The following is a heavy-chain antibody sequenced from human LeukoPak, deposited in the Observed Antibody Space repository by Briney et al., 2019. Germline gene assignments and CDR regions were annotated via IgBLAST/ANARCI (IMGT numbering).Heavy chain of an antibody. CDR3: ARDRWFVGRNWFDP. CDR2: IYYSGST. V-gene: IGHV4-39*07. J-gene: IGHJ5*02. Sequence: KPSETLSLTCTVSGGSISSYYWGWIRQPPGKGLEWIGSIYYSGSTYYNPSLKSRVTISVDTSKNQFSLKLSSVTAADTAVYYCARDRWFVGRNWFDPWGQGTLVTVSS. CDR1: GGSISSYY. D-gene: IGHD3-10*01.